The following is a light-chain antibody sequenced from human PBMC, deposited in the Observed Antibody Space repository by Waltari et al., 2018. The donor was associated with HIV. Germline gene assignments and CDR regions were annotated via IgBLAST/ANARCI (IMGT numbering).Light chain of an antibody. J-gene: IGLJ1*01. CDR3: CSFANPNFL. V-gene: IGLV2-23*02. CDR2: DVK. Sequence: QSALTQPASVSGSPGQSLTISCTGRSRDVGTYNYISWYQQHPGTVPKLIMYDVKERPSGVSDRFSGSKSGTTASLTISGLQAEDEADYYCCSFANPNFLFGSGTKVTVL. CDR1: SRDVGTYNY.